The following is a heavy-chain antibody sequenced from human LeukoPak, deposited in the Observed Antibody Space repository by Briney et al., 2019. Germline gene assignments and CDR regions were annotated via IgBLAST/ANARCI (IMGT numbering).Heavy chain of an antibody. CDR3: ARAIGFLEWLGRRRGDYMDV. Sequence: PGGSLRLSCAASGSTFSSYWMSWVRQAPGKGLEWVANIKQDGSEKYYVDSVKGRFTISRDNAKNSLYLQMNSLRAEDTAVYYCARAIGFLEWLGRRRGDYMDVWGKGTTVTVSS. D-gene: IGHD3-3*01. CDR1: GSTFSSYW. J-gene: IGHJ6*03. CDR2: IKQDGSEK. V-gene: IGHV3-7*01.